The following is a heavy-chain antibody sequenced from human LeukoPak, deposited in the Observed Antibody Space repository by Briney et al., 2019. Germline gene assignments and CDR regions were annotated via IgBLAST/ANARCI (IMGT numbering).Heavy chain of an antibody. CDR3: ARGYYDSSGYLISYNWFDP. V-gene: IGHV4-59*01. J-gene: IGHJ5*02. CDR1: GGSISHYY. D-gene: IGHD3-22*01. CDR2: IYYSGST. Sequence: SETLSLTCTVSGGSISHYYWSWIRKPPGKGLEWFGYIYYSGSTNYNPSLKSRVTISVDTSKNQFSLKLSSVTAADTAVYYCARGYYDSSGYLISYNWFDPWGQGTLVTVSS.